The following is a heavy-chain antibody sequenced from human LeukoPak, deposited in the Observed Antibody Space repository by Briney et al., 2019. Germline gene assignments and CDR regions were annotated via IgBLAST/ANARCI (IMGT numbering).Heavy chain of an antibody. CDR1: GVTISSCCLH. V-gene: IGHV4-39*01. CDR3: ARHRPYLNWFVP. D-gene: IGHD2-8*01. J-gene: IGHJ5*02. CDR2: ISYSGTS. Sequence: SETLSLTCTVSGVTISSCCLHWGWIRQPPGKVLEWIGRISYSGTSYYRPSLKSEVTISVDTSKNQFSLKLSSVTAADTAVYYCARHRPYLNWFVPWGQGNLGTVSP.